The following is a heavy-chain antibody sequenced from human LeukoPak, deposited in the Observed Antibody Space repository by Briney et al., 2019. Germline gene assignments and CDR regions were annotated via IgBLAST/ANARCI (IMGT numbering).Heavy chain of an antibody. Sequence: GRSLRLSCAASGYTFSSYGVHWVRQAPGKGLDWVAVISYDGSNKYYADSVKGRFTISRDNSKNTLYLQMNSLKSEDTAVYYCARDQNYYGSGVGFGFDSWGQGTLVTVSS. CDR3: ARDQNYYGSGVGFGFDS. V-gene: IGHV3-30*03. CDR1: GYTFSSYG. CDR2: ISYDGSNK. D-gene: IGHD3-10*01. J-gene: IGHJ4*02.